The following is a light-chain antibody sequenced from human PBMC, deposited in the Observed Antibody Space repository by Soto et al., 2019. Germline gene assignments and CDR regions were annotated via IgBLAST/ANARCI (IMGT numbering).Light chain of an antibody. Sequence: IVLTHAPATLALSPLGRTTRSFLASQSVSSHLAWDVQKPGQAPRLLIYDTYNKATGIPARFSGRGSGKDFPLTISSLEPEDVAVYYCQPISNRPPWTCGQG. CDR1: QSVSSH. J-gene: IGKJ1*01. CDR2: DTY. CDR3: QPISNRPPWT. V-gene: IGKV3-11*01.